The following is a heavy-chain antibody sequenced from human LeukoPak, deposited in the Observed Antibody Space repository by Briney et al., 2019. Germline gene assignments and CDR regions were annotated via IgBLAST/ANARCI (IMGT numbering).Heavy chain of an antibody. CDR2: IRYDGSNK. D-gene: IGHD3-22*01. Sequence: GGSLRLSCAASGFTFSSYGMHWVRQAPGKGLEWVAFIRYDGSNKYYADSVKGRFTISRDNSKNTLYLRMNSLRAEDTAVYYCAKDPTYQYYDSSGYYPGGVDYWGQGTLVTVSS. CDR3: AKDPTYQYYDSSGYYPGGVDY. J-gene: IGHJ4*02. CDR1: GFTFSSYG. V-gene: IGHV3-30*02.